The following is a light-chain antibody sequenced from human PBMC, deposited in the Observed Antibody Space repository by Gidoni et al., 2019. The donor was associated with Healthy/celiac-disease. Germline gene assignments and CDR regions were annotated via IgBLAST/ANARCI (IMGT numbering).Light chain of an antibody. V-gene: IGKV3-11*01. CDR3: QQRSTAPLT. CDR2: DAS. J-gene: IGKJ4*01. CDR1: QSVSSD. Sequence: EIVLTQSPATLSLSPGARATLSCRASQSVSSDLAWYQQKPGQAPRLLMYDASTRATGIPARFSGSGSGTDFTLAISSLEPEDFAVYYCQQRSTAPLTFGGGTKVEIK.